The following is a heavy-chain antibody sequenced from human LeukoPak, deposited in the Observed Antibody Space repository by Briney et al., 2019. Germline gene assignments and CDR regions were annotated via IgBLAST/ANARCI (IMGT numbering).Heavy chain of an antibody. CDR2: ISSSSSYI. V-gene: IGHV3-21*01. J-gene: IGHJ5*02. Sequence: GGSLRLSCATSGFTFSSYSMNWVRQAPGKGLEWVSSISSSSSYIYYADSVKGRFTISRDNAKNSLYLQMNSLRAEDTAVYYCARGRYCSSTSCYRENWFDPWGQGTLVTVSS. CDR1: GFTFSSYS. D-gene: IGHD2-2*01. CDR3: ARGRYCSSTSCYRENWFDP.